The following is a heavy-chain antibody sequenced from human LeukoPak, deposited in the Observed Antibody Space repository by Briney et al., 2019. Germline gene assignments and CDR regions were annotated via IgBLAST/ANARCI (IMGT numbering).Heavy chain of an antibody. CDR3: ARDKVTMVRGSSWFDP. Sequence: ASVKVSCKASAYTFTGYYMHWVRQAPGQGLEWMGWINPNSGGTNYAQKFQGRVTMTRDTSISTAYMELSRLRSDDTAVYYCARDKVTMVRGSSWFDPWGQGTLVTVSS. D-gene: IGHD3-10*01. V-gene: IGHV1-2*02. CDR1: AYTFTGYY. CDR2: INPNSGGT. J-gene: IGHJ5*02.